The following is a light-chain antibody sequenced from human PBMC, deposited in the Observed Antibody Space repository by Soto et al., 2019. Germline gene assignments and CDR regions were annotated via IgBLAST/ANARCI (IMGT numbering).Light chain of an antibody. Sequence: QTVVTQPPSASGTPGQRVTISCSGSTSNIGSHVVNWYQQFPGTAPKLLIFSDSQRPSGVPDRFSGSKSGTSVSLTISGLQSDDEGTYYCAAWDDSLDGSWVFGGGTKLTVL. J-gene: IGLJ3*02. V-gene: IGLV1-44*01. CDR1: TSNIGSHV. CDR2: SDS. CDR3: AAWDDSLDGSWV.